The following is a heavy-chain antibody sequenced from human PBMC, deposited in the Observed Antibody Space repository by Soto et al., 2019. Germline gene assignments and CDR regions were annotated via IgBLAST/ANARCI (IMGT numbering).Heavy chain of an antibody. CDR1: GFTFASSA. V-gene: IGHV1-3*01. CDR3: ARDIGGLDY. D-gene: IGHD2-15*01. J-gene: IGHJ4*02. Sequence: ASVKVSCKTSGFTFASSAIQWVRQAPGQRLEWMGWINAGNGNTKYSQKFQGRVTITRDTSASTAYMELSSLRSEDTAVYYCARDIGGLDYWGQGTLVTSPQ. CDR2: INAGNGNT.